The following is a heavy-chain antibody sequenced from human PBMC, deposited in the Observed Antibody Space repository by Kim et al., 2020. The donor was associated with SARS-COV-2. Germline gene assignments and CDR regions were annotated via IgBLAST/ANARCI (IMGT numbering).Heavy chain of an antibody. D-gene: IGHD4-17*01. Sequence: SETLSLTCSVSGGSINSYYWSWIRQPPGKGLEWIGYIYYSGSTNYNPSLKSRVTISVETSKNQFSLKLSSVTAADTAVYYCARHSGTVGVDPWGQGTLVTVSS. J-gene: IGHJ5*02. V-gene: IGHV4-59*08. CDR1: GGSINSYY. CDR3: ARHSGTVGVDP. CDR2: IYYSGST.